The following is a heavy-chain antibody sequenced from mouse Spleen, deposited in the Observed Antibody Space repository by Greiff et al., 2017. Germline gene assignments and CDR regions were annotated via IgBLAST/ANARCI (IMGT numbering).Heavy chain of an antibody. Sequence: EVHLVESGPGLVKPSQSLSLTCSVSGYSFTSGYYWNWIRQLPGNKLEWMGYISYDGSNNYNPSLKNRTTLTRDTSKNQFFLKLNSMTTEDTATYYCARETESTMITTDWGQGTSVTVSS. D-gene: IGHD2-4*01. J-gene: IGHJ4*01. CDR3: ARETESTMITTD. V-gene: IGHV3-6*02. CDR1: GYSFTSGYY. CDR2: ISYDGSN.